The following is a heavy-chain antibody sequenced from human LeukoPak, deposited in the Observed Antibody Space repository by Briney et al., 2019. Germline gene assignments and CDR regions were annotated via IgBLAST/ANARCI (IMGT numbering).Heavy chain of an antibody. CDR1: GFTFSTYG. J-gene: IGHJ6*03. D-gene: IGHD3-9*01. CDR3: AKDGGEYYDILTGYYPRLYYMDV. CDR2: IRYDGSNK. Sequence: PGGSLRLSCAASGFTFSTYGMYWVRQAPGKGLEWVAFIRYDGSNKYYADSVKGRFTISRDNSKSTLYLQMNSLRAEDTAVYYCAKDGGEYYDILTGYYPRLYYMDVWGKGTTVTISS. V-gene: IGHV3-30*02.